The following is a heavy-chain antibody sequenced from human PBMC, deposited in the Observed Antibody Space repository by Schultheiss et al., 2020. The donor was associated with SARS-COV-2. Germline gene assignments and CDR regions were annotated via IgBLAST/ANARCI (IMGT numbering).Heavy chain of an antibody. D-gene: IGHD3-22*01. CDR2: IYYSGST. CDR1: GGSISSGDYY. V-gene: IGHV4-61*08. J-gene: IGHJ6*02. Sequence: SQTLSLTCPVSGGSISSGDYYWSWIRQPPGKGLEWIGYIYYSGSTNYNPSLKSRVTISVDTSKNQFSLKLSSVTAADTAVYYCARDRSGYPPRYGMDVWGQGTTVTVSS. CDR3: ARDRSGYPPRYGMDV.